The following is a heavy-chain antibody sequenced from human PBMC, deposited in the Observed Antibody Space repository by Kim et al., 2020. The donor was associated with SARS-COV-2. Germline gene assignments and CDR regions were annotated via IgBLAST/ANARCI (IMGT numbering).Heavy chain of an antibody. Sequence: SETLSLTCAVSGGSMSTPNWWRWVRQPPGEGLGWGGEINQSGNTNYKPSLKRRATLAVDTSKKQLSLKLRSVTAADTAVYYSAGLHWQRPGRIGSTVVTRGTFYFDYWGQGILVTVSA. CDR1: GGSMSTPNW. CDR3: AGLHWQRPGRIGSTVVTRGTFYFDY. D-gene: IGHD1-26*01. V-gene: IGHV4-4*02. CDR2: INQSGNT. J-gene: IGHJ4*02.